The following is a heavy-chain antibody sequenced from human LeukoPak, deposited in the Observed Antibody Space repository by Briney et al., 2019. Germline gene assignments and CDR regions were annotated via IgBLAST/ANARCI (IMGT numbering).Heavy chain of an antibody. D-gene: IGHD4-17*01. Sequence: ASVKVSCKASGYTFTGYYMHWVRQAPGQGLERMGWINPNSGGTNYAQKFQGRVTMTRDTSISTAYMELSRLRSDDTAVYYCARSVSVNTVRDYWGQGTLVTVSS. J-gene: IGHJ4*02. CDR1: GYTFTGYY. CDR2: INPNSGGT. V-gene: IGHV1-2*02. CDR3: ARSVSVNTVRDY.